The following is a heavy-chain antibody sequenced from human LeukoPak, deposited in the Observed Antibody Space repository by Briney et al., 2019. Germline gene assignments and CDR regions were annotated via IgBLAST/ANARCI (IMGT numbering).Heavy chain of an antibody. CDR2: IYPGDSDT. Sequence: GESLKISCKGSGYTFTNSWIGWVRQTPGKGLEWMGSIYPGDSDTRYNPSFQGQATISVDRSISTAYLQWSSLQASNAAMYYCAIRAYSYEYFDFWGQGTLVAVSS. D-gene: IGHD5-18*01. CDR3: AIRAYSYEYFDF. CDR1: GYTFTNSW. V-gene: IGHV5-51*01. J-gene: IGHJ4*02.